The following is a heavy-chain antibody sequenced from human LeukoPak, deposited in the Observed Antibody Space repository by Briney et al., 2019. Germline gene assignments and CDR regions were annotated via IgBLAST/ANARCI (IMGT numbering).Heavy chain of an antibody. CDR2: IIPIFGTA. D-gene: IGHD3-10*01. CDR1: GYTFTSYD. Sequence: SVKVSCKASGYTFTSYDINWVRQAPGQGLEWMGGIIPIFGTANYAQKFQGRVTITADESTSTAYMELSRLRSDDTAVYYCARDMVPATNWFDPWGQGTLVTVSS. CDR3: ARDMVPATNWFDP. V-gene: IGHV1-69*13. J-gene: IGHJ5*02.